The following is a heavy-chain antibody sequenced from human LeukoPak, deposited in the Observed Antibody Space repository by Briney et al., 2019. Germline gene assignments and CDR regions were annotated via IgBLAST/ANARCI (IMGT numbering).Heavy chain of an antibody. CDR1: GYTFTSYY. Sequence: ASVKVSCKASGYTFTSYYMHWVRQAPGQGLEWMGIINPSGGSTSYAQKFQGRVTMTRDTSTSTAYMELSSLRSEDTAVYYCASSALPNWNYGNAYGMLFDYWGQGTLVTVSS. CDR3: ASSALPNWNYGNAYGMLFDY. J-gene: IGHJ4*02. CDR2: INPSGGST. V-gene: IGHV1-46*01. D-gene: IGHD1-7*01.